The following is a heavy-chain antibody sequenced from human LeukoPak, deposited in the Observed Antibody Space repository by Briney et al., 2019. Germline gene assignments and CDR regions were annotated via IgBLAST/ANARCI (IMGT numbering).Heavy chain of an antibody. Sequence: GGSLRLSCAVSGFTFSSYGMHWVRHAPGKGLEWVAVISYDGSNKYYADSVKGRFTISRDNSKNTLYLQMNSLRAEDTAVYYCAKERGYSYGYGMGTFDYWGQGTLVTVSS. D-gene: IGHD5-18*01. V-gene: IGHV3-30*18. CDR2: ISYDGSNK. CDR3: AKERGYSYGYGMGTFDY. CDR1: GFTFSSYG. J-gene: IGHJ4*02.